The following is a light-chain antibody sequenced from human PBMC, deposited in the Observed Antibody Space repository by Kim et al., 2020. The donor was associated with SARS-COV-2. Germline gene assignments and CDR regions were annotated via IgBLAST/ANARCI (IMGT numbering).Light chain of an antibody. CDR1: NSVGIS. V-gene: IGKV3-11*01. CDR2: DAA. J-gene: IGKJ4*01. CDR3: QQRGSWPPALT. Sequence: EERATLAGRASNSVGISLAWYKQTPGQPPRILIYDAAIRAAGVPDRFSGSGSGTDFTLTIASLAPEDFAVYYCQQRGSWPPALTFGGGTKVDIK.